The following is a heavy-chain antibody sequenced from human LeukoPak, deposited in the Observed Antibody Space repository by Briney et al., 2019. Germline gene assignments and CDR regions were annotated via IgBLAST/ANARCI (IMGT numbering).Heavy chain of an antibody. J-gene: IGHJ4*02. CDR2: IYSGGST. CDR1: GFTFSSYG. Sequence: PGGSLRLSCAASGFTFSSYGMHWVRQAPGKGLEWVSVIYSGGSTYYADSVKGRFTISRDNSKNTLYLQMNSLRAEDTAVYYCARLGYGAYFDYWGQGTLVTVSS. D-gene: IGHD5-18*01. V-gene: IGHV3-53*01. CDR3: ARLGYGAYFDY.